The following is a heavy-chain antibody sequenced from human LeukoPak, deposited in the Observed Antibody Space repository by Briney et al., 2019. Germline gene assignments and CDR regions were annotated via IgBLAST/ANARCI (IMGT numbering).Heavy chain of an antibody. D-gene: IGHD2-2*01. V-gene: IGHV1-69*10. CDR3: ASRTHCSSTSCYSTYYYYYMDV. Sequence: EASVTVSCKASGGTFSSYAISWVRQAPGQGLEWMGGIIPILGIANYAQKFQGRVTITADESTSTAYMELSSLRSEDTAVYYCASRTHCSSTSCYSTYYYYYMDVWGKGTTVTVSS. CDR1: GGTFSSYA. CDR2: IIPILGIA. J-gene: IGHJ6*03.